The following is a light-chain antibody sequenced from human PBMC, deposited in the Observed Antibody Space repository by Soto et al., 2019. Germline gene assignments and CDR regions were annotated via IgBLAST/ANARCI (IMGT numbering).Light chain of an antibody. Sequence: EIVLTQSPATLSLSPGERATLSCRASQSVSSYLAWYQQKPGQAPRLLIYDASNRATGIPARFSGSGSGTDFTLTISSLEPEDFALYYCQQRSNWRPTFGGGTKVEIK. CDR2: DAS. CDR3: QQRSNWRPT. J-gene: IGKJ4*01. CDR1: QSVSSY. V-gene: IGKV3-11*01.